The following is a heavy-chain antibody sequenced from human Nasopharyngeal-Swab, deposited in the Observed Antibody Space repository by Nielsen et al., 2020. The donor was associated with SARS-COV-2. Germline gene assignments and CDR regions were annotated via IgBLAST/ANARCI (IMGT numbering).Heavy chain of an antibody. V-gene: IGHV3-30*18. CDR2: ISYDGSNK. J-gene: IGHJ4*02. Sequence: GESLKISCAASGFTFSSYGMQWVRQAPGKGLEWVAVISYDGSNKYCADSVKGRFTISRDNSKNTLYLQMNSLRAEDTAVYYCAKQWLLGGHIDYWGQGTLVTVSS. CDR3: AKQWLLGGHIDY. CDR1: GFTFSSYG. D-gene: IGHD3-22*01.